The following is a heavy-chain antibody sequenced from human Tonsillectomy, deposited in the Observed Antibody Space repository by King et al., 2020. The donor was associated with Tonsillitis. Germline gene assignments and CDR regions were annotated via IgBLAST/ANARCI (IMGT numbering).Heavy chain of an antibody. CDR1: GYTFTSYG. Sequence: VQLVESGGEVKKPGASVKVSCKASGYTFTSYGISWVRQAPGQGLEWMGWISAYNGNTNYTQKLQGRVTMTTDTSTSTAYMELRSLRSDDTAVYYCARDSCSSTRCTYGTLFDFWGQGTLVTVSS. CDR3: ARDSCSSTRCTYGTLFDF. J-gene: IGHJ4*02. V-gene: IGHV1-18*01. CDR2: ISAYNGNT. D-gene: IGHD2-2*01.